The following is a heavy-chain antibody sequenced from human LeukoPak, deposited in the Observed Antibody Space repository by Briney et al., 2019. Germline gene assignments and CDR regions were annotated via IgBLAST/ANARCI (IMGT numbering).Heavy chain of an antibody. CDR2: ISYDGSKK. CDR3: AKKAFDSGNYHWFDP. D-gene: IGHD3-10*01. CDR1: RFTFSNYG. Sequence: PGRSLRLPCAASRFTFSNYGMHWVRQAPGKGLEWVALISYDGSKKYYVDSVKGRFTISRDNSKNTLDLQMNSLRAEDTAVYYCAKKAFDSGNYHWFDPWGQGTLVTVSS. V-gene: IGHV3-30*18. J-gene: IGHJ5*02.